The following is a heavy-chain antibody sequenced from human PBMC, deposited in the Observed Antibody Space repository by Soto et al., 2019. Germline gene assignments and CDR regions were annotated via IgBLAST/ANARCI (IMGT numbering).Heavy chain of an antibody. V-gene: IGHV4-59*01. CDR2: IYYSGST. CDR3: ARSSLWFGELLYPNWFDP. D-gene: IGHD3-10*01. J-gene: IGHJ5*02. Sequence: PSETLSLTCTVSGGSISSYYWSWIRQPPGKGLEWIGYIYYSGSTNYNPSLKSRVTISVDTSKNQFSLKLSSVTAADTAVYYCARSSLWFGELLYPNWFDPWGQGTLVTVSS. CDR1: GGSISSYY.